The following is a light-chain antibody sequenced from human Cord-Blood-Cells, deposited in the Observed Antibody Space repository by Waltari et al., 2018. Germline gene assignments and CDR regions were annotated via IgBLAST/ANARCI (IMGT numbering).Light chain of an antibody. CDR1: SPNIEAGYD. CDR2: GNS. J-gene: IGLJ1*01. V-gene: IGLV1-40*01. Sequence: QSVLTQPPSVSGAPGQRVTISCTGSSPNIEAGYDVHWSQPLPGTAPKLLIYGNSNRPSGVPDRFSGSKSGTSASLAITGLQAEDEADYYCQSYDSSLSGLYVFGTGTKVTVL. CDR3: QSYDSSLSGLYV.